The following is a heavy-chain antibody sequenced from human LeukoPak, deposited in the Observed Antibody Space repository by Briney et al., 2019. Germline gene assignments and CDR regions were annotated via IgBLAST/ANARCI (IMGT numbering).Heavy chain of an antibody. CDR1: GFSISSGFY. D-gene: IGHD4-17*01. CDR2: IHGGGST. CDR3: ARVYIYGRTYFDY. J-gene: IGHJ4*02. V-gene: IGHV4-38-2*02. Sequence: SETLSLTCTVSGFSISSGFYWGWIRQPPGKGLEWIGTIHGGGSTNYNPSLKSRVTISVDTSKNQFSLNLSSVTVADTAIYYCARVYIYGRTYFDYWGQGTLVTVSS.